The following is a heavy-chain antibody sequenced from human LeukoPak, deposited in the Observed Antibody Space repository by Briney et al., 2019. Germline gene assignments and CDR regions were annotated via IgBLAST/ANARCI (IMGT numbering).Heavy chain of an antibody. D-gene: IGHD1-1*01. Sequence: PSETLSLTCTVSGYSISSGYYWGWIRQPPGKGLEWIGEINHSGSTDYNPSLKSRVTISVDTSKNQFSLKLRSVTAADTAVYFCASQQQLVLLDWFDPWGQGTLVTVSS. CDR2: INHSGST. J-gene: IGHJ5*02. V-gene: IGHV4-38-2*02. CDR3: ASQQQLVLLDWFDP. CDR1: GYSISSGYY.